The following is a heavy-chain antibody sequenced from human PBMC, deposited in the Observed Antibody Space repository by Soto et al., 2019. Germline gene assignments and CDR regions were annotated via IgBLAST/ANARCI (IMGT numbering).Heavy chain of an antibody. J-gene: IGHJ4*02. CDR2: ISYDGSNK. V-gene: IGHV3-30-3*01. D-gene: IGHD4-17*01. Sequence: QVQLVESGGGVVQPGRSLRLSCAASGFTFSSYAMHWVRQAPGKGLEWVAVISYDGSNKYYADSVKGRFTISSDNSKNTLYLHMNSLRAADTAVYYCATPTATSHFDYWGQGTLVTVSS. CDR1: GFTFSSYA. CDR3: ATPTATSHFDY.